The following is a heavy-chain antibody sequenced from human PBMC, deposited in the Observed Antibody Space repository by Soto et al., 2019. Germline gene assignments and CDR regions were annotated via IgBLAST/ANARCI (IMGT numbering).Heavy chain of an antibody. CDR3: ARVDCSSIGCYGDYSYYGMDV. J-gene: IGHJ6*02. CDR2: IKQDGSEK. CDR1: AFTFRNYW. D-gene: IGHD2-2*01. Sequence: EVQLVESGGGLVQPGGSLRLSCAASAFTFRNYWMSWVRQAPGKGLEWVANIKQDGSEKYYVDSVKGPFTISRDNAKSSLYLQINSLRAEDTAVYYCARVDCSSIGCYGDYSYYGMDVWGQGTTVTVS. V-gene: IGHV3-7*05.